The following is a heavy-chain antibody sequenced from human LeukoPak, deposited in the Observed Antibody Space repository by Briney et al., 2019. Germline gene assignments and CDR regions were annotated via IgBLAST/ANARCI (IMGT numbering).Heavy chain of an antibody. V-gene: IGHV3-23*01. J-gene: IGHJ4*02. Sequence: GGPLRLSCAASGFTFSSYAMSWVRQAPGKGLEWVSAISGSGGSTYYADSVKGRFTISRDNSKNTLYLQMNSLRAEDTAVYYCAKGGLVTFGGVIPLGDYWGQGTLVTVSS. CDR1: GFTFSSYA. D-gene: IGHD3-16*02. CDR3: AKGGLVTFGGVIPLGDY. CDR2: ISGSGGST.